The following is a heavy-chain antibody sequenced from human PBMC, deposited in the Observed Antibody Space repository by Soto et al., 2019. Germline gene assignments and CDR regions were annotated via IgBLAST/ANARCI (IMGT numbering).Heavy chain of an antibody. CDR1: GYTFTSYG. CDR2: ISAYNGNT. J-gene: IGHJ6*02. CDR3: ARVLLGYEGNYYYGMDV. V-gene: IGHV1-18*01. D-gene: IGHD2-2*01. Sequence: GASVKVSCKASGYTFTSYGISWVRQAPGQGFEWMGWISAYNGNTNYAQKLQGRVTMTTDTSTSTAYMELRSLRSDDTAVYYCARVLLGYEGNYYYGMDVWGQGTTVTVSS.